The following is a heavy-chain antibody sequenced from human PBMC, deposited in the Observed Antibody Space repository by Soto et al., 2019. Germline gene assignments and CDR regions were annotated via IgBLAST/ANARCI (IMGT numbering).Heavy chain of an antibody. CDR3: AKDESRENYFDY. J-gene: IGHJ4*02. D-gene: IGHD1-26*01. CDR1: GFTFSSYG. V-gene: IGHV3-30*18. CDR2: ISYDGSNK. Sequence: QVQLVESGGGVVQPGRSLRLSCAASGFTFSSYGMHWVRQAPGKGLEWVAVISYDGSNKYYADSVKGRFTISRDNSKNTLYLRMNSLRAEDTAVYYCAKDESRENYFDYWGQGTLVTVSS.